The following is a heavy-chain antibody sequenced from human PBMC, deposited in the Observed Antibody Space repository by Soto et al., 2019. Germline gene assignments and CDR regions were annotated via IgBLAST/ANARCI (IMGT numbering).Heavy chain of an antibody. Sequence: SETLSLTCAVYGGSFSGYYWSWIRQPPGKGLEWIGEINHSGSTNYNPSLKSRVTISVDTSKNQFSMKLSSVTAADTAVYYCSPLGEGGSSTRTNGTVGPKYNWFDPWGKGNLVTGSS. CDR3: SPLGEGGSSTRTNGTVGPKYNWFDP. J-gene: IGHJ5*02. CDR1: GGSFSGYY. D-gene: IGHD2-2*01. CDR2: INHSGST. V-gene: IGHV4-34*01.